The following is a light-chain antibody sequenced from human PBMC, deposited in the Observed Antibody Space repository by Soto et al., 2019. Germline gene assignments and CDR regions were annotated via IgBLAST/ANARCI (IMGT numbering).Light chain of an antibody. CDR3: AAWDDSLSVPV. V-gene: IGLV1-47*01. CDR1: SFNIGSNY. J-gene: IGLJ3*02. CDR2: RNN. Sequence: QSVLTQPPSASGTPGLRVTISCSGSSFNIGSNYVYWYQQVPGTAPKLLIDRNNQRPSGVPDRFSASKFGTSASLAITGLRSEDEADYYCAAWDDSLSVPVFGGGTKVTVL.